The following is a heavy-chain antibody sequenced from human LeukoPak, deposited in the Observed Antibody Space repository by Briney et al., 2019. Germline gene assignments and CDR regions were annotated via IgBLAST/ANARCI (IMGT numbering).Heavy chain of an antibody. CDR3: ARDYARDTAMV. J-gene: IGHJ4*02. V-gene: IGHV3-30-3*01. Sequence: GGSLRLSCSASGFTFNSYPVHWVRQAPGKGLEWVAFISYDGSNKYYADSVKGRFTISRDNSKNTLYLQMNSLRAEDTAVYYCARDYARDTAMVWGQGTLVTVSS. CDR2: ISYDGSNK. CDR1: GFTFNSYP. D-gene: IGHD5-18*01.